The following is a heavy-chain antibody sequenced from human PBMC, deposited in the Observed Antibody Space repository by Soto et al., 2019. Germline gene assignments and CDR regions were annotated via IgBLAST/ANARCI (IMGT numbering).Heavy chain of an antibody. CDR1: GASVTSDDYY. V-gene: IGHV4-30-4*01. CDR2: IYHSGST. J-gene: IGHJ4*02. CDR3: ARDPIFYYASSGYGGSYFDY. D-gene: IGHD3-22*01. Sequence: SETLSLTCAVSGASVTSDDYYWSWIRQPPGKGLEWIGYIYHSGSTYYKPSLKSRVSISIDTSQNQFSLKLTSLTAADTAVYYCARDPIFYYASSGYGGSYFDYWGQGSRVTVSS.